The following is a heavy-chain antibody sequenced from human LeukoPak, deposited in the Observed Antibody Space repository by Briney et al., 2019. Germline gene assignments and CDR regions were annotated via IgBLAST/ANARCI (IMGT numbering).Heavy chain of an antibody. CDR1: GGSIGSGGYT. J-gene: IGHJ4*02. CDR3: ARETTGWYRALDS. Sequence: PSETLSLTCAVSGGSIGSGGYTWSWIRQPPGKGLEWIGYFYHSGSTHYNPSLKSRVTISADRSENRISLKLRSVTAADTAVYYCARETTGWYRALDSWGQGSLVTVSS. D-gene: IGHD6-19*01. V-gene: IGHV4-30-2*01. CDR2: FYHSGST.